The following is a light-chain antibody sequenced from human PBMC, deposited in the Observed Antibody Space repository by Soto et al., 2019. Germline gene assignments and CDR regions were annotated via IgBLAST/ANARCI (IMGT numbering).Light chain of an antibody. Sequence: EIVLTQSPGTLSLSPGERATLSCRASQSVNSNYLAWLQHKPGQAPRFLIYGASSRAAGIPDRFSGSGSGTDFTFSFSRLEPEDIAMYYCHQYGTSPLTFGPGTKVDIK. CDR1: QSVNSNY. V-gene: IGKV3-20*01. CDR2: GAS. CDR3: HQYGTSPLT. J-gene: IGKJ3*01.